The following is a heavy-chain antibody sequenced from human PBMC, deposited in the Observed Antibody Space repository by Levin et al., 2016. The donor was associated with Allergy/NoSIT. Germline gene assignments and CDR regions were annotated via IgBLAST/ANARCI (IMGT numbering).Heavy chain of an antibody. CDR1: GFTFSDHY. V-gene: IGHV3-11*03. CDR2: ISVESSHI. J-gene: IGHJ5*02. Sequence: GESLKISCVASGFTFSDHYMSWIRQAPGKGLEWVSFISVESSHIDYADSVKGRFTISRDNAKNSLFLQMNSLRVEDTAAYYCARFRRDNNWFDAWGQGTLVTVSS. CDR3: ARFRRDNNWFDA.